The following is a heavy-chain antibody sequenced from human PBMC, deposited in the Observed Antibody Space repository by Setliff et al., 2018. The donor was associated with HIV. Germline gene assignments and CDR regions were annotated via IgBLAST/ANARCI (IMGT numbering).Heavy chain of an antibody. CDR3: VRDLTTIVTRKVFDI. V-gene: IGHV3-23*01. J-gene: IGHJ3*02. D-gene: IGHD4-4*01. Sequence: PGGSLRLSCVASGFTFSAFAMTWVRQAPGTGLEWIATISGGGVSKYYADSVKGRFTISRDNSKNTLYVQMNSLRADDTAVYYCVRDLTTIVTRKVFDIWGQGTMVTVSS. CDR2: ISGGGVSK. CDR1: GFTFSAFA.